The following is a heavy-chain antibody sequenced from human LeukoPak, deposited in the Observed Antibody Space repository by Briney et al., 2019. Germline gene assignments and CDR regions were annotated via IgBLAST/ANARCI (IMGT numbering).Heavy chain of an antibody. CDR1: GYTFTSYG. CDR2: INTYNGNT. V-gene: IGHV1-18*01. J-gene: IGHJ3*02. CDR3: ARWALVDAFDI. D-gene: IGHD1-26*01. Sequence: ASVKVSCKPSGYTFTSYGISWVRQAPGQGLEWMGWINTYNGNTNSSQKLQGRVTMTTDTSTSTAYMELRSLRSDDTAVYYCARWALVDAFDIWGQGTMITVSS.